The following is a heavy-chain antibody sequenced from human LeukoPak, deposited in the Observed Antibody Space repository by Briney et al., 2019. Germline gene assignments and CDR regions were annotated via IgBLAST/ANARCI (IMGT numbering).Heavy chain of an antibody. D-gene: IGHD4-11*01. CDR2: ISSSSSYI. CDR1: GFTFSSYS. J-gene: IGHJ4*02. V-gene: IGHV3-21*01. Sequence: GGSLRLSCAASGFTFSSYSMNWVRQAPGKGLEWVSSISSSSSYIYYADSVKGRFTISRDDAKNSLYLQMNSLRAEDTAVYYCARGAYYSNYEALDYWGQGTLVTVSS. CDR3: ARGAYYSNYEALDY.